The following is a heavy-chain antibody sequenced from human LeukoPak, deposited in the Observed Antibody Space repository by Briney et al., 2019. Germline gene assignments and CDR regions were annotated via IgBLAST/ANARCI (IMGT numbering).Heavy chain of an antibody. Sequence: GGSLRLSCAASGFTFSSYAMHWVRQAPGKGLEWVAVISYDGSNKDYADSVKGRFTISRDNSKNTLYLQMNSLRAEDTAVYYCAKDPHSSGWYVHFYFDFWGQGTLVTVSS. D-gene: IGHD6-19*01. CDR3: AKDPHSSGWYVHFYFDF. V-gene: IGHV3-30-3*01. CDR2: ISYDGSNK. J-gene: IGHJ4*02. CDR1: GFTFSSYA.